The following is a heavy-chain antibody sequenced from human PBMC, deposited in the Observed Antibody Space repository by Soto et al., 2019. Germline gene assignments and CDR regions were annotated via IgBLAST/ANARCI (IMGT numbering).Heavy chain of an antibody. Sequence: PGGSLRLSFSASGFTFTTYAMCWVLHAPWKLLEWVSSISVSGDRTFYSDSVKGRFTISRDNSRNTLHLQMNSLRVEDTAVYYCVKDGDSISRNKPLDYWGKGTLVTVSS. CDR2: ISVSGDRT. J-gene: IGHJ4*02. V-gene: IGHV3-23*01. CDR3: VKDGDSISRNKPLDY. CDR1: GFTFTTYA. D-gene: IGHD6-13*01.